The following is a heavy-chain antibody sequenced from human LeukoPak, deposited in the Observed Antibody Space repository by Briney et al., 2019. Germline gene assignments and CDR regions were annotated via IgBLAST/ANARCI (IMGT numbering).Heavy chain of an antibody. J-gene: IGHJ6*03. CDR3: ARGRVSSSTWYSTYYYFFYMDF. D-gene: IGHD4-11*01. CDR2: VDHTGST. Sequence: SETLSLTCTVSDDSITMYYWTWIWQPPGKGLEWIGYVDHTGSTKFNPSLNGRVSISRDTSNNFFSLRLRSVTAADTAAYFCARGRVSSSTWYSTYYYFFYMDFWGKGTTVTVSS. CDR1: DDSITMYY. V-gene: IGHV4-59*01.